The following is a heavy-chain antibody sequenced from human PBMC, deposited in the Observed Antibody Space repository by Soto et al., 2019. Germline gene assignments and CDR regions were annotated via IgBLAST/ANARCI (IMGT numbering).Heavy chain of an antibody. CDR1: GDSVSSNSAA. J-gene: IGHJ6*02. D-gene: IGHD2-2*01. Sequence: SQTLSLTCVISGDSVSSNSAAWNWIRQSPSRGLEWLGRTYYRSKWYNDYAVSVKSRITINPDTSKNQFSLQLNSVTPEDTAVYYCARDPNIVVVPAATPRYYGMDVWGQGTTVTVSS. CDR2: TYYRSKWYN. CDR3: ARDPNIVVVPAATPRYYGMDV. V-gene: IGHV6-1*01.